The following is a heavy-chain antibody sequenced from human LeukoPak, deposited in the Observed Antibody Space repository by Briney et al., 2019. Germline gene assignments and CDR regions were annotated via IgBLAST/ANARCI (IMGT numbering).Heavy chain of an antibody. D-gene: IGHD4-17*01. CDR2: MSVIGGST. CDR3: AKDQTYGSMGV. Sequence: PGGSLRLSCAASGFTFSSYAMTWVRQAPGKGLEWVSAMSVIGGSTYYADSVKGRFTISRDNSKNPLYLQMNSLRAEDTAVYYCAKDQTYGSMGVWGKGITVTVSS. J-gene: IGHJ6*03. V-gene: IGHV3-23*01. CDR1: GFTFSSYA.